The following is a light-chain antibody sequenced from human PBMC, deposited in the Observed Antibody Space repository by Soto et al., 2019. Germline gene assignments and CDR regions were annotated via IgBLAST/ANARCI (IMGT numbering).Light chain of an antibody. CDR3: QHYNSYSEA. CDR2: DAS. J-gene: IGKJ1*01. Sequence: DIQMTQSPSTLSATAGDRVTITCRASQSISSWLAWYQHKPGKAPNLLIYDASTLDSGVHSRFSGSGSGTEFSLTTSNLQPDDFTTYYCQHYNSYSEAFGQGTTVDI. CDR1: QSISSW. V-gene: IGKV1-5*01.